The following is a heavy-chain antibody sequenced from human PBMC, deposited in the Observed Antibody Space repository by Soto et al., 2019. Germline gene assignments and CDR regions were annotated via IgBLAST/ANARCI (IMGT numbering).Heavy chain of an antibody. CDR2: IYHSGST. D-gene: IGHD3-9*01. CDR3: ARWGRFYDILTGPRSYYSGMDV. Sequence: SETRSVTNAVSGGSLTRSNWWGWLRLLPRKGLEWIGEIYHSGSTNYNPSLKSRVTISVDKSKNQFSLKLSSVTAADTAVYYCARWGRFYDILTGPRSYYSGMDVWGQGTTVTVS. J-gene: IGHJ6*02. V-gene: IGHV4-4*02. CDR1: GGSLTRSNW.